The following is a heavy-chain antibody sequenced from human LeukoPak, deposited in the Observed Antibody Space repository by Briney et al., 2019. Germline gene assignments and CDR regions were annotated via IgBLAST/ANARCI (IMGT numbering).Heavy chain of an antibody. CDR1: GFTVSNNY. CDR2: INDDSTT. J-gene: IGHJ6*02. D-gene: IGHD6-6*01. CDR3: ARDLHVKYSTSSGWGMDV. Sequence: GGSLRLSCAVPGFTVSNNYISWVRQAPGKGLEWVSIINDDSTTYYTYSVKGRFTVSRDNPKNTVYLQMNSLRTEDTAVYYCARDLHVKYSTSSGWGMDVWGQGTTVSVSS. V-gene: IGHV3-53*05.